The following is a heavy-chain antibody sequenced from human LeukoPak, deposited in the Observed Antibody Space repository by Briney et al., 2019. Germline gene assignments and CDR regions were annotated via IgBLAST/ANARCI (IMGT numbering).Heavy chain of an antibody. D-gene: IGHD2-21*02. CDR2: IRYDGSNK. V-gene: IGHV3-30*02. CDR3: AKDRGYCGGDCWGYYFDY. J-gene: IGHJ4*02. Sequence: PGGSLTLSCAASGFTFSSYGMHWVRQAPGKGLEWVAFIRYDGSNKYYADSVKGRFTISRDNSKNTLYLQMNSLRAEDTAVYYCAKDRGYCGGDCWGYYFDYWGQGTLVTVSS. CDR1: GFTFSSYG.